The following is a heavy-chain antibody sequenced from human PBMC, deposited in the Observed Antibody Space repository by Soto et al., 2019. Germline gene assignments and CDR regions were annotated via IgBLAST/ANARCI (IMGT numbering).Heavy chain of an antibody. V-gene: IGHV3-30*03. CDR2: ISHDVSTK. CDR1: GFTFSSYG. Sequence: GGSLRLAXAAAGFTFSSYGMHWVRQAPGKGLEWVAVISHDVSTKYYADSVKGRFTISRDNSKDSLYLQMNSLRAEDTAIYYCARGSAFIGLDYWGQGTPVTVSS. CDR3: ARGSAFIGLDY. D-gene: IGHD1-26*01. J-gene: IGHJ4*02.